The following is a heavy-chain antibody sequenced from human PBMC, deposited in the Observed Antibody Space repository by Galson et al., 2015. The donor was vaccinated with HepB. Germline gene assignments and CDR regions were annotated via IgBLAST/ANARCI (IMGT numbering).Heavy chain of an antibody. Sequence: SLRLSCAASGFTFTTYSMNWVRQAPGKGLEWVSSISKSSNYIDYEESVKGRFTISRDNAKNSVYLQMISLRAEDTAVYYCARDKGDGMDVWGQGTTVTVSS. J-gene: IGHJ6*02. V-gene: IGHV3-21*01. CDR3: ARDKGDGMDV. CDR1: GFTFTTYS. CDR2: ISKSSNYI. D-gene: IGHD3-16*01.